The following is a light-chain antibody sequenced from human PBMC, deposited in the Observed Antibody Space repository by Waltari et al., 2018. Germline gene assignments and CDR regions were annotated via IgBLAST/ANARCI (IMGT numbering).Light chain of an antibody. CDR1: NLGDKY. V-gene: IGLV3-1*01. Sequence: SYELTQPPSVSVSPGQTASITCSGDNLGDKYACWYQQKPGQSPVRVIYQDSKRPSGIPERFSGSNSGNTATLTISGTQAMDEADYYCQAWDSSTAWVFGGGTKLTVL. J-gene: IGLJ2*01. CDR2: QDS. CDR3: QAWDSSTAWV.